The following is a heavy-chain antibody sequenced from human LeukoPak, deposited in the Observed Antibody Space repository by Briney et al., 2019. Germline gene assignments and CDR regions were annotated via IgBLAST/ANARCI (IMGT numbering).Heavy chain of an antibody. CDR3: ARDREMATIFDY. V-gene: IGHV1-18*01. D-gene: IGHD5-24*01. J-gene: IGHJ4*02. Sequence: ASVKVSCKASGYTFTSYGISWVRQAPGQGLEWMGWISAYNGNTNYAQKLQGRVTMTTDTSTSTAYMELRSLRSDATAVYYCARDREMATIFDYWGQGTLVTVSS. CDR2: ISAYNGNT. CDR1: GYTFTSYG.